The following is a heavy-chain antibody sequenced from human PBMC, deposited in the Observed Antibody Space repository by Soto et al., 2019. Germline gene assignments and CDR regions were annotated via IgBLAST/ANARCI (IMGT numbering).Heavy chain of an antibody. CDR1: GFTFSSYG. CDR3: ARESYGDYLWWFDP. CDR2: IWYDGSNK. D-gene: IGHD4-17*01. Sequence: QVQLVESGGGVVQPGRSLRLSCAASGFTFSSYGMHWVRQAPGKGLEWVAVIWYDGSNKYYADSVKGRFTISRDNSKNPLYLPMNSLRAEDTAVYYCARESYGDYLWWFDPWGQGTLVTVSS. V-gene: IGHV3-33*01. J-gene: IGHJ5*02.